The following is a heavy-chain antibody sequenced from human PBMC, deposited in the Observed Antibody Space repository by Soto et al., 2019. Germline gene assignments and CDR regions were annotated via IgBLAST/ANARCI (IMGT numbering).Heavy chain of an antibody. J-gene: IGHJ6*03. D-gene: IGHD6-19*01. CDR2: IKQDGSEK. CDR3: ARSYYRLAVAGFDTNMDV. CDR1: GFTFSSYW. V-gene: IGHV3-7*01. Sequence: GGSLRLSCAASGFTFSSYWMSWVRQAPGKGLEWVANIKQDGSEKYYVDSVKGRFTISRDNAKNSLYLQMNSLRAEDTAVYYCARSYYRLAVAGFDTNMDVWGKGTTVTVSS.